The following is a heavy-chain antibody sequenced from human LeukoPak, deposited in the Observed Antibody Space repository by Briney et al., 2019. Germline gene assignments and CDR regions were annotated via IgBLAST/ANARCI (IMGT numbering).Heavy chain of an antibody. CDR3: ARGDGYNYCFDY. Sequence: GESLKISCQSSGYSFTSYWIGWVRQMPGKGLEWMGIFYPGDSDIRYSPSFQGQVTISADKSISTAYLQWSSLKASDTAIYYCARGDGYNYCFDYWGQGTLVTVSS. CDR1: GYSFTSYW. J-gene: IGHJ4*02. V-gene: IGHV5-51*01. CDR2: FYPGDSDI. D-gene: IGHD5-24*01.